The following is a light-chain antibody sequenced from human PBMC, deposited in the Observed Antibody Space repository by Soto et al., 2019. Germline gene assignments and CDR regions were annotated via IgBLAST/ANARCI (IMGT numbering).Light chain of an antibody. CDR2: VGTGGIEG. CDR1: SGYSNYR. V-gene: IGLV9-49*01. Sequence: QSVLTQPPSASASLGASVTLTCTLNSGYSNYRVDWHQQRPGKGPRFVMRVGTGGIEGSRGDGIPDRFSVSGSGLNRYLTINNFQEEDESDYHCGADHGSGSNFVVVFGGGTKVTVL. J-gene: IGLJ2*01. CDR3: GADHGSGSNFVVV.